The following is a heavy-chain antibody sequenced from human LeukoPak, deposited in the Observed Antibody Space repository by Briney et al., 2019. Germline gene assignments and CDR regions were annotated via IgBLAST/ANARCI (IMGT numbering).Heavy chain of an antibody. CDR3: AGTRTYYDSSGSLYYYGMDV. V-gene: IGHV5-51*01. CDR1: GYSFTSYW. D-gene: IGHD3-22*01. CDR2: IYPGDSDT. J-gene: IGHJ6*02. Sequence: LGESLKISCKGSGYSFTSYWIGWVRQMPGKGLEWMGIIYPGDSDTRYSPSFQGQVTISADKSISTAYLQWSSLKASDTAMYYCAGTRTYYDSSGSLYYYGMDVWGQGTTVTVSS.